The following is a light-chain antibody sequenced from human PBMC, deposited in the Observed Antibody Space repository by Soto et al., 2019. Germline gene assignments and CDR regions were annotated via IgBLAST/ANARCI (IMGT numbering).Light chain of an antibody. Sequence: QSVLTQPPSASGSPGQSVTISCTGTSSDVGAYNYVSWYQQYTGKAPKLMIYDLSKRPSGVPDRFSGSKSGNTASLTVSGLRADDEAVYYCSSYGGGDTFHVIFGGGTKLTVL. V-gene: IGLV2-8*01. J-gene: IGLJ2*01. CDR2: DLS. CDR1: SSDVGAYNY. CDR3: SSYGGGDTFHVI.